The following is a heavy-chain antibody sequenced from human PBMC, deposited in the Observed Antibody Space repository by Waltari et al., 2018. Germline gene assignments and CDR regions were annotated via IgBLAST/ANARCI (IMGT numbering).Heavy chain of an antibody. CDR2: IYYSGST. J-gene: IGHJ5*02. CDR3: ARVRGVGVVILRNWFDP. D-gene: IGHD3-3*01. Sequence: QLQLQESGPGLVKPSETLSLTCTVSGGSISSSSYYWGWIRQPPGKGLEWIGSIYYSGSTDYNPSLKSRVTISVDTSKNQFSLKLSSVTAADTAVYYCARVRGVGVVILRNWFDPWGQGTLVTVSS. CDR1: GGSISSSSYY. V-gene: IGHV4-39*01.